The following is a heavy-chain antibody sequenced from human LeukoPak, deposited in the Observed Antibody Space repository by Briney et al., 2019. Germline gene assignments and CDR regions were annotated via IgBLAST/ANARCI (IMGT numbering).Heavy chain of an antibody. J-gene: IGHJ4*02. CDR1: GFTISTYG. CDR2: VSGPTT. V-gene: IGHV3-23*01. CDR3: AKSVYHSGNY. Sequence: GGSLRLSCAASGFTISTYGMSWVRQAPGKGLEWVSSVSGPTTYYADSVKGRFTISRDTSKNSVYLQMNSLRAEDTAVYYCAKSVYHSGNYWGQGTLVTVSS. D-gene: IGHD3-10*01.